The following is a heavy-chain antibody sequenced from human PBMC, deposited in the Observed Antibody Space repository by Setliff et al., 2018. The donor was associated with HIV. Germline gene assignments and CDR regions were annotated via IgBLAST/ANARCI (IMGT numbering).Heavy chain of an antibody. CDR1: GGSISSSSYY. Sequence: SETLSLTCTVSGGSISSSSYYWDWIRQPPGKSLAWVGIIFYTGSTNYRPSLESRVIVSLDTSKNQFSLKLSSVTAADTAVYYCTRRDVTTGMDSWGPGILVTVSS. CDR2: IFYTGST. V-gene: IGHV4-39*01. D-gene: IGHD4-17*01. J-gene: IGHJ4*02. CDR3: TRRDVTTGMDS.